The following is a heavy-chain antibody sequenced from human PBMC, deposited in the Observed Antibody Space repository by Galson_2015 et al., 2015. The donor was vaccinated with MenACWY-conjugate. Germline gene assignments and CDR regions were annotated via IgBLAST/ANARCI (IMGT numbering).Heavy chain of an antibody. V-gene: IGHV3-7*01. Sequence: SLRLSCAVSGFTFSRYWMHWVRQAPGKGLEWVADIKPDGSEKYYADSVKGRFTISRDNVKNSLYLQMNSLRAEDTAVYYCARFPRTPGKYPDYWGQGTPVTVSS. D-gene: IGHD1-14*01. CDR1: GFTFSRYW. CDR2: IKPDGSEK. J-gene: IGHJ4*02. CDR3: ARFPRTPGKYPDY.